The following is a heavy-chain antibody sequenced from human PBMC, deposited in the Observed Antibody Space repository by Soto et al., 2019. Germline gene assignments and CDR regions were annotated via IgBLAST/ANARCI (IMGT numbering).Heavy chain of an antibody. CDR3: AKNTEDSYYYYGMDV. Sequence: PSETLSLTCTVSGGSISSYYWSWIRQPAGKGLEWIGRIYTSGSTNYNPSLKSRVTMSVDTSKNQFSLKLSSVTAADTAVYYCAKNTEDSYYYYGMDVWGQGTTVTVSS. J-gene: IGHJ6*02. CDR2: IYTSGST. V-gene: IGHV4-4*07. D-gene: IGHD5-18*01. CDR1: GGSISSYY.